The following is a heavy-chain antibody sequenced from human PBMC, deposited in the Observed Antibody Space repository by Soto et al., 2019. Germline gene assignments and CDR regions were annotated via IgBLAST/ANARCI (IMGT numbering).Heavy chain of an antibody. V-gene: IGHV1-3*01. D-gene: IGHD6-25*01. J-gene: IGHJ4*02. CDR1: GYTFTSYA. CDR3: ARDPSGYGGVDY. Sequence: GASVKVSCKASGYTFTSYAMHWVRQAPGQRLEWMGWINAGNGNTKYSQKFQGRVTITRDTSASTAYMELSSLRSEDTAVYYCARDPSGYGGVDYWDQGTLVTVSS. CDR2: INAGNGNT.